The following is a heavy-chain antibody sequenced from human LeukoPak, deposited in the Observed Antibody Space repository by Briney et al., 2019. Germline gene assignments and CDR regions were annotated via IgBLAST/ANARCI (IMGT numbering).Heavy chain of an antibody. CDR3: ARWDIRGTAHQLDY. V-gene: IGHV3-7*01. Sequence: PGGSLRLSCAASGFSLSSHWMSLVRQAPGKGLEWVANRNQDGSARYYVDSVKGRFTTSRDNAKNSMYLQMNSLRPEDTAVYYCARWDIRGTAHQLDYWGQGTLVTVSS. J-gene: IGHJ4*02. D-gene: IGHD5-12*01. CDR1: GFSLSSHW. CDR2: RNQDGSAR.